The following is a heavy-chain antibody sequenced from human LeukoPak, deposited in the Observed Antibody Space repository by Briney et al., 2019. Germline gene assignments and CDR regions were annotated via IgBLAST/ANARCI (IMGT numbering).Heavy chain of an antibody. J-gene: IGHJ5*02. D-gene: IGHD6-19*01. CDR3: AVPYSSPASFAFDP. CDR2: IKEDGSER. CDR1: AFIFSGHW. Sequence: PGGSLRLSCEGSAFIFSGHWMNWVRQTPGKGLEWVASIKEDGSERQYVDSVKGRFSISRDNTKGSLFLQLNSLRAEDTAVYYCAVPYSSPASFAFDPWGQGTLVTVSS. V-gene: IGHV3-7*03.